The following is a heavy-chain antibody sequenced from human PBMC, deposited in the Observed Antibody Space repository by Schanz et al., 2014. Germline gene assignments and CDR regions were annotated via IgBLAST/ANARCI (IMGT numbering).Heavy chain of an antibody. CDR3: AKIERNED. CDR2: ISGRDGST. V-gene: IGHV3-23*01. Sequence: EVQLLESGGGLVQPGGSLRLSCAASGFTFSSYAMTWVRQAPGMGLEWVSAISGRDGSTYYADSVRGRFTISRDNSKNSLFLQLNSLRADDTAVYYCAKIERNEDWGQGTLVTVSS. CDR1: GFTFSSYA. J-gene: IGHJ4*02. D-gene: IGHD1-1*01.